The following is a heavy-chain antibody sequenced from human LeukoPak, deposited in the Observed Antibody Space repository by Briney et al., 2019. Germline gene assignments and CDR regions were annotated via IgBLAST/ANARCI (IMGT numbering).Heavy chain of an antibody. Sequence: GGSLRLSCAASGFTFSSYGMHWVRQAPGKGLEWVAVIWYDGSNKYYADSVKGRFTISRDNSKNTLYLQMNSLRAEDTAVYYCARDPGPYDFWSGYYTPYYYYGMDVCGQGTTVTVSS. CDR1: GFTFSSYG. V-gene: IGHV3-33*01. J-gene: IGHJ6*02. D-gene: IGHD3-3*01. CDR2: IWYDGSNK. CDR3: ARDPGPYDFWSGYYTPYYYYGMDV.